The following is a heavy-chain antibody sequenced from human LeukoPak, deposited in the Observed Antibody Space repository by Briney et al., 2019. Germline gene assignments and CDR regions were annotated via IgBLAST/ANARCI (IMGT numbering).Heavy chain of an antibody. CDR1: GGTFSSYA. CDR2: IIPIFGTA. CDR3: ARAQDIVVVPATPFDP. V-gene: IGHV1-69*06. Sequence: SVKVSCKASGGTFSSYAISWVRQAPGQGLESMGRIIPIFGTANYAQKFQGRVTITADKSTSTAYMELSSLRSEDTAVYYCARAQDIVVVPATPFDPWGQGTLVTVSS. J-gene: IGHJ5*02. D-gene: IGHD2-2*01.